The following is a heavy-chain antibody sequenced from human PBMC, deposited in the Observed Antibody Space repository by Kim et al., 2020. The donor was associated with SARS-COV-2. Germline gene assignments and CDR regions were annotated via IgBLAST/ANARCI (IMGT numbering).Heavy chain of an antibody. D-gene: IGHD3-10*01. V-gene: IGHV7-4-1*02. Sequence: GNPTYAQGFTGRFVFSLDTSVSTAYLQISSLEAEDTAVYYCASESGGFDYWGQGTLVTVSS. CDR3: ASESGGFDY. J-gene: IGHJ4*02. CDR2: GNP.